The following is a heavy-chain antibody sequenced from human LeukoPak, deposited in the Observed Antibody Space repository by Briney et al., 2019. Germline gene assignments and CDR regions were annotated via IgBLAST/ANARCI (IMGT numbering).Heavy chain of an antibody. CDR2: IYTSGST. Sequence: PSQTLSLTCTVSGGSISSGSYYWSWIRQPAGKGLEWIGRIYTSGSTNYNPSLKSRVTISVDTSKNQFSLKPSSVTAADTAVYYCARVVWEPSTLYFDYWGQGTLVTVSS. D-gene: IGHD1-26*01. V-gene: IGHV4-61*02. CDR3: ARVVWEPSTLYFDY. CDR1: GGSISSGSYY. J-gene: IGHJ4*02.